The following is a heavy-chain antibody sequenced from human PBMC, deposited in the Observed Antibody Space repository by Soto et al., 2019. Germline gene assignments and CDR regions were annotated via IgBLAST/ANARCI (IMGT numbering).Heavy chain of an antibody. Sequence: EVQLLESGGGLVQPGGSLRLSCAASGFTFSSYAMSWVRQAPGKGLEWVSAISGSGGSTYYADSVKGRFTISRDNSKNTLYLQMNSLRAEDTAVYYCAQLLAADLWFLHYWGQGTLVTVSS. D-gene: IGHD3-3*01. CDR3: AQLLAADLWFLHY. J-gene: IGHJ4*02. CDR2: ISGSGGST. V-gene: IGHV3-23*01. CDR1: GFTFSSYA.